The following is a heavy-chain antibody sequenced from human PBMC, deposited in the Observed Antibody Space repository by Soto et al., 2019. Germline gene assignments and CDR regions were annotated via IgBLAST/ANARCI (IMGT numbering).Heavy chain of an antibody. CDR3: AIKVSAYYDILTGSGSGLH. CDR1: GGSISSYY. CDR2: IYYSGST. Sequence: SETLSLTCTVSGGSISSYYWSWIRQPPGKGLEWIGDIYYSGSTNYNPSLKSRVTISVDTSKNQFSLKLSSVTAADTAVYYCAIKVSAYYDILTGSGSGLHWGQGTLVTVSS. D-gene: IGHD3-9*01. J-gene: IGHJ4*02. V-gene: IGHV4-59*12.